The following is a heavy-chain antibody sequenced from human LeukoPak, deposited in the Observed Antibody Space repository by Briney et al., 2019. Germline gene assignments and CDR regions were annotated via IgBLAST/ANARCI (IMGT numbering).Heavy chain of an antibody. CDR3: ARLSSSSRVNWFDP. CDR1: GFTFSSYG. D-gene: IGHD6-6*01. V-gene: IGHV3-30*03. CDR2: ISYDGSNK. J-gene: IGHJ5*02. Sequence: GRSLRLPCAAPGFTFSSYGMHWVRQAPGKGLEWVAVISYDGSNKYHADSVKGRFTISRDNSKNTLYLQMNSLRAEDTAVYYCARLSSSSRVNWFDPWGQGTLVTVSS.